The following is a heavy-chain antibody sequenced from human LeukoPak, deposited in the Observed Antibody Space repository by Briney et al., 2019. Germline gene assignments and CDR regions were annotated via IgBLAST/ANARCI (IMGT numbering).Heavy chain of an antibody. Sequence: GASVKVSCKASGYTFTSYDINWVRQATGQGLEWMGWMNPNSGNTGYAQKFQGRVTMTRNTSVSTAYMELSSLRSEDTAVYYCARVAARRYNWFDPWGQGTLVTVSS. D-gene: IGHD6-6*01. J-gene: IGHJ5*02. CDR3: ARVAARRYNWFDP. V-gene: IGHV1-8*01. CDR2: MNPNSGNT. CDR1: GYTFTSYD.